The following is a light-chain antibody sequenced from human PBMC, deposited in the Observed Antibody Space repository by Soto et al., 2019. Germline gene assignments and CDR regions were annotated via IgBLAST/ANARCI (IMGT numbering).Light chain of an antibody. V-gene: IGLV2-23*01. J-gene: IGLJ3*02. CDR1: GSALVNYNL. CDR2: EST. Sequence: QSVLTQPASVSGSPGQSITISCTGTGSALVNYNLVSWYQQPPGQAPRLVIYESTKRPSGVSDRFSASKSGNTASPTISGLQAEDEADYYCCSCVSGSPFDVLFGGGTKLTVL. CDR3: CSCVSGSPFDVL.